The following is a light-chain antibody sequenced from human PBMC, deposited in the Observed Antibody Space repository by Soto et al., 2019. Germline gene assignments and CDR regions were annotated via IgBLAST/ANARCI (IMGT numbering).Light chain of an antibody. V-gene: IGLV7-46*01. CDR1: TGTVTSGHF. CDR3: LLYYDVIRV. Sequence: QAVVTQEPSLTVSPGGTVTLTCGSSTGTVTSGHFPYWFQQKPGQAPRALIFVTRTKHSWTPARFSGSLLGGKAALTLSGAEPEDEATYYCLLYYDVIRVFGGGTKLTVL. J-gene: IGLJ2*01. CDR2: VTR.